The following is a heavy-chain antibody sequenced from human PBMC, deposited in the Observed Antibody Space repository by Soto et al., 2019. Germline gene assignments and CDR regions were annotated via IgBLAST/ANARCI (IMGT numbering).Heavy chain of an antibody. CDR2: IYHNGRA. Sequence: QLQLQESGSGLVKPSQTLSLTCAVSGGSITSDSWSWIRQPPGKGLEWIGYIYHNGRAFYNSSLKSLVTMSVDMSKNQISLNLRSVTAADTAVYYCVRDRGYGTLDSWGQGTLVTVSS. J-gene: IGHJ4*02. V-gene: IGHV4-30-2*01. D-gene: IGHD5-12*01. CDR3: VRDRGYGTLDS. CDR1: GGSITSDS.